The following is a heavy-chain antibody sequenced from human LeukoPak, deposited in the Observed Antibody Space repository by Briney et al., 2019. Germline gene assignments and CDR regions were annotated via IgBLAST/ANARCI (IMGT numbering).Heavy chain of an antibody. CDR2: INPNSGGT. J-gene: IGHJ4*02. D-gene: IGHD6-19*01. V-gene: IGHV1-2*02. CDR3: ARGIAVAGYRYDFDY. CDR1: GYTFTGYY. Sequence: ASVKVSCKASGYTFTGYYMHWVRQAPGRGLEWMGWINPNSGGTNYAQKFQGRVTMTRDTSISTAYMELSRLRSDDTAVYYCARGIAVAGYRYDFDYWGQGTLVTVSS.